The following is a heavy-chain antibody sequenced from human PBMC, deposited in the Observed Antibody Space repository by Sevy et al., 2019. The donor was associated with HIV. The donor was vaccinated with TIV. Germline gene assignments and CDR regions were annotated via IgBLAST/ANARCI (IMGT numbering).Heavy chain of an antibody. J-gene: IGHJ6*02. CDR3: AKDRCTGDVCENYYYALDI. CDR1: GFTFNSYA. Sequence: GGSLRLSCAASGFTFNSYAVHWVRQAPGKGLEWVAVISNDGRTKYYAESVKGRFTISRDNSKNTLNLQMNSLRAEDTAVFYCAKDRCTGDVCENYYYALDIWGQGTTVTVSS. CDR2: ISNDGRTK. V-gene: IGHV3-30*18. D-gene: IGHD2-8*02.